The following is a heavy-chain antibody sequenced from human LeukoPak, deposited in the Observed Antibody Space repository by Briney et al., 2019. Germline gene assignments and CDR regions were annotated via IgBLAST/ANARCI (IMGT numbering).Heavy chain of an antibody. CDR2: ISSSSSTI. CDR1: GFTFSSYS. D-gene: IGHD4-17*01. Sequence: GGSLRLSCAASGFTFSSYSMNWVRQAPGKGLEWVSYISSSSSTIYYADSVKGRFTISRDNAKNSLYLQMNSLRAEDTAVYYCARYGDYSSDDAFDIWGQGTMVTVSS. J-gene: IGHJ3*02. CDR3: ARYGDYSSDDAFDI. V-gene: IGHV3-48*01.